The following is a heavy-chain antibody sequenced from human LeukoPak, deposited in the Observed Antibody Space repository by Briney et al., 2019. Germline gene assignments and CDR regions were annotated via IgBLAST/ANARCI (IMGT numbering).Heavy chain of an antibody. J-gene: IGHJ6*04. CDR1: GFTFSSYS. D-gene: IGHD2-2*01. Sequence: GGSLRLSCAASGFTFSSYSMNWVRQAPGKGLVWVSSISSSSSYIYYADSVKGRFTISRDNAKNSLYLQMNSLRAEDTAVYYCARDWTIVVVPAAWGYYYGMDVRGKGTTVTVSS. CDR3: ARDWTIVVVPAAWGYYYGMDV. CDR2: ISSSSSYI. V-gene: IGHV3-21*01.